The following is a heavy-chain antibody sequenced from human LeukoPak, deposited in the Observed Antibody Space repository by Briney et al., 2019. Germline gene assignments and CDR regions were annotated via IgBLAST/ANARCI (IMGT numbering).Heavy chain of an antibody. CDR1: GYTLTELS. D-gene: IGHD3-22*01. V-gene: IGHV1-24*01. CDR3: ATAGYYYELDY. J-gene: IGHJ4*02. CDR2: FDPEDGET. Sequence: GSVKVSCKVSGYTLTELSMHWVRQAPGKGLEWMGGFDPEDGETIYAQKFQGGVTMTEDTSTHTAYMELSSLRSEDTAVYYCATAGYYYELDYWGQGTLVTVSS.